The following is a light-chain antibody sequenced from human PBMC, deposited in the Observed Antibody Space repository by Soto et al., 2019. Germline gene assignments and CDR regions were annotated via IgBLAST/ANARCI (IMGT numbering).Light chain of an antibody. CDR2: EVH. CDR3: CSKTSTNTLV. CDR1: SSDVGGYKY. Sequence: QPVLTQPASVSGSPGQSITIPCTGTSSDVGGYKYVSWYQQVPGKVPKLTIFEVHNRPSGISNRFSGSKSGNTASLTISGLQPEDEGDYYCCSKTSTNTLVFGGGTKLTVL. V-gene: IGLV2-14*01. J-gene: IGLJ3*02.